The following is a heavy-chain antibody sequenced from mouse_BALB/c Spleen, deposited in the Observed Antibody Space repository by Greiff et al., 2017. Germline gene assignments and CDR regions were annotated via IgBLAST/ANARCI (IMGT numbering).Heavy chain of an antibody. Sequence: EVMLVESGGGLVKPGGSLKLSCAASGFAFSSYDMSWVRQTPEKRLEWVAYISSGGGSTYYPDTVKGRFTISRDNAKNTLYLQMSSLKSEDTAMYYCARHEGGNYNYYAMDYWGQGTSVTVSS. CDR3: ARHEGGNYNYYAMDY. CDR1: GFAFSSYD. V-gene: IGHV5-12-1*01. J-gene: IGHJ4*01. CDR2: ISSGGGST. D-gene: IGHD2-1*01.